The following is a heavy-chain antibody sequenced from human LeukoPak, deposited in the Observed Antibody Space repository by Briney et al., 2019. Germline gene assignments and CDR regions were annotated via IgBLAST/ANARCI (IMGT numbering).Heavy chain of an antibody. V-gene: IGHV1-8*02. CDR1: GYSFTSYD. Sequence: ASVKVSCKASGYSFTSYDISWVRQATGQGLEWIGWMNPNSGDADYTQKFKGRVTFTRDTSTRTAYMEVNSLGSEDTAVYYRARSNFGGNVHFDYWGQGTLVTVSS. CDR3: ARSNFGGNVHFDY. CDR2: MNPNSGDA. J-gene: IGHJ4*02. D-gene: IGHD4-23*01.